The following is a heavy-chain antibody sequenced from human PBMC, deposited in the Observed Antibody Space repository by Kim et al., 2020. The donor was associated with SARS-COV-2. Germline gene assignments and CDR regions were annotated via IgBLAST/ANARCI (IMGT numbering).Heavy chain of an antibody. V-gene: IGHV3-23*01. Sequence: GGSLRLSCAASGFTFSRYAMSWARQAPGKGLEWVSTISDSGVRTHYADSVKGRFTISRDNSESTLFLQMNSLRAEDTAVYYCEASDYWGQGSLVTVSP. J-gene: IGHJ4*02. CDR3: EASDY. CDR1: GFTFSRYA. CDR2: ISDSGVRT.